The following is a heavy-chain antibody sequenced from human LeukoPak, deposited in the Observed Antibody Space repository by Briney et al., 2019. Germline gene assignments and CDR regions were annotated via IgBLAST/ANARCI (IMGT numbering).Heavy chain of an antibody. V-gene: IGHV3-48*03. CDR2: ISSSGSTI. D-gene: IGHD3-22*01. J-gene: IGHJ4*02. CDR1: GFTFSSYE. CDR3: ARPSNYYDSSGYYLDY. Sequence: PGGSLRLSCAASGFTFSSYEMNWVRQAPGKGLEWVSYISSSGSTIYYADSVKGRFTISRDNAKSSLYLQMNSLRAEDTAVYYCARPSNYYDSSGYYLDYWGQGTLVTVSS.